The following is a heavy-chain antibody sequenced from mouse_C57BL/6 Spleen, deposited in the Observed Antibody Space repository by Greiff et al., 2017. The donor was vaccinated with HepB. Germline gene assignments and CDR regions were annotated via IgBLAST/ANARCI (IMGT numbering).Heavy chain of an antibody. J-gene: IGHJ2*01. V-gene: IGHV1-80*01. D-gene: IGHD2-14*01. Sequence: QVQLKESGAELVKPGASVKISCKASGYAFSSYWMNWVKQRPGKGLEWIGQIYPGDGDTNYNGKFKGKATLTADKSSSTAYMQLSSLTSEDSAVYFCARGDSTTSFDYWGQGTTLTVSS. CDR3: ARGDSTTSFDY. CDR2: IYPGDGDT. CDR1: GYAFSSYW.